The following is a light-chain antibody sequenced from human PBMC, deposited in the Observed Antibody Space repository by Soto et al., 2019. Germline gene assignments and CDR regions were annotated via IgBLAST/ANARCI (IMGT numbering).Light chain of an antibody. J-gene: IGKJ2*01. CDR1: QSIVYSDGNAY. Sequence: DVVMTQSPLSLPVTLGQPASISYRSSQSIVYSDGNAYLSWFQQRPGQSPRRLIYKAFNRDSGVPDRFSGSGSGTDFTLKISRVEAEDVGVYYCMQGTHWPPVTFGQGTKLEIK. CDR2: KAF. V-gene: IGKV2-30*01. CDR3: MQGTHWPPVT.